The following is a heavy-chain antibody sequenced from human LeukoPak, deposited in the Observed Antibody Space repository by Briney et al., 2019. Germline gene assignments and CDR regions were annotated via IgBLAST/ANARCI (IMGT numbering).Heavy chain of an antibody. CDR3: ARSPEYSSSSDSYYYYYMDV. Sequence: SGTLSLTCAVSGGSISRSNWWSWVRQSPGKGLEWIGEIYHSGSTNYNPSLKSRVTISVDKSKNQFSLKLTSVTAADTAVYYCARSPEYSSSSDSYYYYYMDVWGKGTTVTISS. CDR2: IYHSGST. V-gene: IGHV4-4*02. J-gene: IGHJ6*03. CDR1: GGSISRSNW. D-gene: IGHD6-6*01.